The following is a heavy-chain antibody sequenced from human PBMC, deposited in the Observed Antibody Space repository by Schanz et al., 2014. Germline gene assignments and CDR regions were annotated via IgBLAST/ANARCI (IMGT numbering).Heavy chain of an antibody. J-gene: IGHJ4*02. CDR1: GYTFVSYS. Sequence: QVQLVQSGAEVKKPGASVKVSCKASGYTFVSYSMHWVRQAPGQGLEWMGIINPSGGGTSYALRFQDRVTVTRDTSRSTVYMELSSLRSEDTAVYYCASSGAGYSSSWDFGYWGQGTLVTVSS. CDR2: INPSGGGT. CDR3: ASSGAGYSSSWDFGY. D-gene: IGHD6-13*01. V-gene: IGHV1-46*01.